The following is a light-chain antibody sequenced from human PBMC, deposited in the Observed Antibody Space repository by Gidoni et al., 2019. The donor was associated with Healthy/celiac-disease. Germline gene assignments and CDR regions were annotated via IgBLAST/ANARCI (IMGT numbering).Light chain of an antibody. CDR3: QQYNSHTSYT. J-gene: IGKJ2*01. V-gene: IGKV1-5*03. CDR1: QSISSW. CDR2: KAS. Sequence: DIQMTQSPSTLSASVGDRVTITCRASQSISSWLAWYQQKPGKAPKLLIYKASSLESGVPSRFSGSGSGTEFTLTISSLQPADFATYYCQQYNSHTSYTFGQGTKLEIK.